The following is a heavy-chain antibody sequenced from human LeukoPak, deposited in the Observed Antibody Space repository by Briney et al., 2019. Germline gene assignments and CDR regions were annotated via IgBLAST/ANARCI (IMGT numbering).Heavy chain of an antibody. J-gene: IGHJ4*02. Sequence: ETLSLTCTVSGGSISSYYWSWIRQPPGKGLEWVSYISSSSSTIYYADSVKGRFTISRDNAKNSLYLQMNSLRAEDTAVYYCARVLHKRNYDSSVYYGYWGQGTLFTVSS. CDR3: ARVLHKRNYDSSVYYGY. D-gene: IGHD3-22*01. V-gene: IGHV3-48*01. CDR2: ISSSSSTI. CDR1: GGSISSYY.